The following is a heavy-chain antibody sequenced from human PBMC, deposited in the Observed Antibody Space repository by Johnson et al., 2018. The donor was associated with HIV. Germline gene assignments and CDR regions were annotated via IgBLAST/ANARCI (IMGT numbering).Heavy chain of an antibody. CDR1: GFTFSSYG. V-gene: IGHV3-30*19. Sequence: QVQLVESGGGVVQPGGSLRLSCAASGFTFSSYGMHWVRQAPGKGLEWVAVISYDGSTKYYANSVRGRFSISRDNAKNTLYLQINSLRAEDTAVYYCARVLIVVVVAAEIDAFDIWGQGTMVTVSS. D-gene: IGHD2-15*01. J-gene: IGHJ3*02. CDR2: ISYDGSTK. CDR3: ARVLIVVVVAAEIDAFDI.